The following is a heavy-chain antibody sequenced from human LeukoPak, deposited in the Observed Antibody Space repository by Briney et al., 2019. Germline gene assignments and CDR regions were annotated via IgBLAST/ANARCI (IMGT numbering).Heavy chain of an antibody. CDR1: GFTFSSYS. Sequence: GGSLRLSCVASGFTFSSYSMNWVRQAPGKGLEWISSISGSLTHIYYADSLKGRFTVSRDNAKNSLYLQMNTLRVEDTAVYYCARADCSSSTCYLRSSWFDPWGQGTLVTVSS. J-gene: IGHJ5*02. D-gene: IGHD2/OR15-2a*01. CDR3: ARADCSSSTCYLRSSWFDP. CDR2: ISGSLTHI. V-gene: IGHV3-21*01.